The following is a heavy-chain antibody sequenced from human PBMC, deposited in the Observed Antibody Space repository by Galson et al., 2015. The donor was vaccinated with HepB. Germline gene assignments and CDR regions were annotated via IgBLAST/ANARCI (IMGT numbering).Heavy chain of an antibody. V-gene: IGHV1-18*04. CDR1: GYTFTSYG. J-gene: IGHJ4*02. CDR3: ARDLERRYCGSGSYVDY. D-gene: IGHD3-10*01. Sequence: SVKVSCKASGYTFTSYGISWVRQAPGQGLEWMGWISAYNGNTNYAQKLQGRVTMTTDTSTSTAYMELRSLRSDDTAVYYCARDLERRYCGSGSYVDYWGQGTLVTVSS. CDR2: ISAYNGNT.